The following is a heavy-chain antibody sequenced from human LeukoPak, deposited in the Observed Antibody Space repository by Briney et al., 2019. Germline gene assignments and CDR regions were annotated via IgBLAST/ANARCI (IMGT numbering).Heavy chain of an antibody. D-gene: IGHD6-13*01. Sequence: SQTLSLTCTVSGGSISSGGYYWSWIRQHPGKGLEWIGYIYYGGSTYYNPSLKSRVTISVDTSKNQFSLKLSSVTAADTAVYYCARVRAAAGTGNLFDYWGQGTLVTVSS. CDR2: IYYGGST. J-gene: IGHJ4*02. CDR3: ARVRAAAGTGNLFDY. V-gene: IGHV4-31*03. CDR1: GGSISSGGYY.